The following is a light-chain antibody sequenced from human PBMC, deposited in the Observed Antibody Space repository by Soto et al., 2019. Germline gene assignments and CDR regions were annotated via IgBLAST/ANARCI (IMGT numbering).Light chain of an antibody. Sequence: IHMTQSPSSLSASVGDRITVTCRASQRITTYVNWYQLKPGEAPKLLISTSGTLQRGVPSRFSGSGSGTDFTLTNTRLQPADFATYFCQQTYSTPYTFGQGTKLEIK. V-gene: IGKV1-39*01. CDR2: TSG. CDR1: QRITTY. J-gene: IGKJ2*01. CDR3: QQTYSTPYT.